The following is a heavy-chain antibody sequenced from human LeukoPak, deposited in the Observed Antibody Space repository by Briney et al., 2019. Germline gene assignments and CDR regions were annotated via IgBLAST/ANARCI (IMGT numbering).Heavy chain of an antibody. D-gene: IGHD2-2*01. CDR3: ARDRVVVPAAFDY. Sequence: ASVKVSCKASGYTFTAYYMHWVRQAPGQGLEWMGWINPNSGGTNYAQKFQGRVTKTRDTSISTAYMELSRLRSDDTAVYYCARDRVVVPAAFDYWGQGTLVTVSS. CDR1: GYTFTAYY. CDR2: INPNSGGT. J-gene: IGHJ4*02. V-gene: IGHV1-2*02.